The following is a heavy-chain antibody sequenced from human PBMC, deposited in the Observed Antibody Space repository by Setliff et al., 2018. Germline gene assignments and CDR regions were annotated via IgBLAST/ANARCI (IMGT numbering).Heavy chain of an antibody. CDR2: FDPEDGET. V-gene: IGHV1-24*01. CDR1: GYTLTELA. Sequence: ASVKVSCKVSGYTLTELAMHWVRQAPGKGLEWMGGFDPEDGETIYAQKFQGRVTMTEDTSTDTAYMELSSQRSEDTAVYYCATGGSSCYYYNWFDPWGQGTLVTVSS. D-gene: IGHD3-22*01. CDR3: ATGGSSCYYYNWFDP. J-gene: IGHJ5*02.